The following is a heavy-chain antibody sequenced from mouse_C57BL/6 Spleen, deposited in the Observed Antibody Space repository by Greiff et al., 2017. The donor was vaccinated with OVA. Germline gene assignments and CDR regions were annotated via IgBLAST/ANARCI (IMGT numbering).Heavy chain of an antibody. CDR2: ISSGSSTI. CDR3: ARNQDGYFWYFDV. D-gene: IGHD2-3*01. V-gene: IGHV5-17*01. J-gene: IGHJ1*03. CDR1: GFTFSDYG. Sequence: EVMLVESGGGLVKPGGSLKLSCAASGFTFSDYGMHWVRQAPEKGLEWVAYISSGSSTIYYADTVKGRFTISRDNAKNTLFLQMTSLRSEDTAMYYCARNQDGYFWYFDVWGTGTTVTVSS.